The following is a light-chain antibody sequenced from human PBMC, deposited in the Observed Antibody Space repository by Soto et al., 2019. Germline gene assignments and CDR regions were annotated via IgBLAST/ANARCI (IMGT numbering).Light chain of an antibody. CDR3: QQSYMMPIT. CDR2: GAS. CDR1: QSIRTY. Sequence: DIQMTQSPSSLSASVGERVTISCRASQSIRTYLNWYQQKQGKDPNLLIYGASTLQSRVPSRFSGSGSGADFTLTIINLQPEDFAVYFFQQSYMMPITFGQGTRLAIK. J-gene: IGKJ5*01. V-gene: IGKV1-39*01.